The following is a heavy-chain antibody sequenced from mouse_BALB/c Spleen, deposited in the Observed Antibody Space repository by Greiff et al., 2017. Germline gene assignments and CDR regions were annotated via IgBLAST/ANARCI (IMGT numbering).Heavy chain of an antibody. D-gene: IGHD2-14*01. CDR1: GFSLTSYG. Sequence: QVQLKESGPGLVAPSQSLSITCTVSGFSLTSYGVHWVRQPPGKGLEWLGVIWAGGSTNYNSALMSRLSISKDNSKSQVFLKMNSLQTDDTAMYYCARGGYDVAWFAYWGQGTLVTVSA. CDR2: IWAGGST. J-gene: IGHJ3*01. V-gene: IGHV2-9*02. CDR3: ARGGYDVAWFAY.